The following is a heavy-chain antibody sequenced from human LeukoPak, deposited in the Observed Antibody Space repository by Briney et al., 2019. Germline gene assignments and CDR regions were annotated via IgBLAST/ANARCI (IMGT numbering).Heavy chain of an antibody. V-gene: IGHV3-21*01. CDR1: GFSFSNFS. CDR2: ISGRSTYI. Sequence: GGSLRLSCAASGFSFSNFSMNWVRQAPGKGLEWVSSISGRSTYIYYADSVKGRFTISRDNAKNSLYLQMNSLRAEDTAVYYCASGTVSGRDGLFGAFDIWGQGTMVTVSS. D-gene: IGHD4-11*01. CDR3: ASGTVSGRDGLFGAFDI. J-gene: IGHJ3*02.